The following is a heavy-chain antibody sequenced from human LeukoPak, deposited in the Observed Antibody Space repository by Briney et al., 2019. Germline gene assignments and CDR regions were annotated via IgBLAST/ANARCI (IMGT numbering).Heavy chain of an antibody. CDR1: CYTFTSYG. J-gene: IGHJ6*03. CDR3: ARGPPASLSLWFGELPRYYYYYMDV. D-gene: IGHD3-10*01. Sequence: ASVKVSCKASCYTFTSYGINWVRQATGQGLEWMGWMNPNSGNTGYAQKFQGRVTMTRNTSISTAYMELSSLRSEDTAVYYCARGPPASLSLWFGELPRYYYYYMDVWGKGTTVTISS. V-gene: IGHV1-8*02. CDR2: MNPNSGNT.